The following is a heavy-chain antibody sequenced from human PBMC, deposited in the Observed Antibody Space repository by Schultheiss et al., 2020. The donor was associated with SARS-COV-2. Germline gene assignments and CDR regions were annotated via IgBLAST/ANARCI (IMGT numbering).Heavy chain of an antibody. CDR3: AKGVGPLRDFWSGYSSSYYYYYMDV. D-gene: IGHD3-3*01. CDR1: GFTFSSYA. J-gene: IGHJ6*03. Sequence: GGSLRLSCAASGFTFSSYAMSWVRQAPGKGLEWVAVISYDGSNKYYTDSVKGRFTISRDNSKNTLYLQMNSLRAEDTAVYYCAKGVGPLRDFWSGYSSSYYYYYMDVWGKGTTVTVSS. V-gene: IGHV3-30*18. CDR2: ISYDGSNK.